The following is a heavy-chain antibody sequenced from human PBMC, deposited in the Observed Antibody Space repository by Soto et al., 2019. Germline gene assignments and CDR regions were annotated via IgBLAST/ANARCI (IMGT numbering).Heavy chain of an antibody. CDR1: GGTFSSYA. CDR2: MNPNSGNT. J-gene: IGHJ5*02. D-gene: IGHD3-9*01. Sequence: ASVKVSCKASGGTFSSYAISWVRQAPGQGLEWMGWMNPNSGNTGYAQKFQGRVTMTRNTSISTAYMELSSLRSEDTAVYYCARGLIRYFERNWFDPWGQGTLVTVSS. CDR3: ARGLIRYFERNWFDP. V-gene: IGHV1-8*02.